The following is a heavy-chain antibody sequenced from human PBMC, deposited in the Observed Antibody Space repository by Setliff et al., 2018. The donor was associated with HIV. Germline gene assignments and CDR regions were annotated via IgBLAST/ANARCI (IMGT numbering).Heavy chain of an antibody. D-gene: IGHD3-22*01. V-gene: IGHV4-38-2*02. J-gene: IGHJ4*02. CDR1: GYSISSGYY. CDR2: IYHSGST. Sequence: PSETLSLTCTVSGYSISSGYYWGWIRQPPGKGLEWIGSIYHSGSTYYNPSLKSRVTISVDTSKNQFPLKLSSVTAADTAVYYCARDRGEYYYDSSGYYWTYWGQGTLVTVSS. CDR3: ARDRGEYYYDSSGYYWTY.